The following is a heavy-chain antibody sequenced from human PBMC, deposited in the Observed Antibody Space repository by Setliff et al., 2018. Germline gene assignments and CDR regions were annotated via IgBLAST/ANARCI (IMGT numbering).Heavy chain of an antibody. V-gene: IGHV4-4*07. D-gene: IGHD3-16*01. Sequence: PSETLSLTCTVSGASLTGNYWTWIRQPAGKGLEWIGRVYTSGNTNYNPYLKSRLTMSVDTSKNQFSLKLRSVTAADTAVYYCAKIGSSLDYWGQGILVTVSS. CDR1: GASLTGNY. J-gene: IGHJ4*02. CDR2: VYTSGNT. CDR3: AKIGSSLDY.